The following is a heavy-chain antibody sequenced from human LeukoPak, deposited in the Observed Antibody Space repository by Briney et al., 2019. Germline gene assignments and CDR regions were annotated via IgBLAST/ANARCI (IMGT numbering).Heavy chain of an antibody. J-gene: IGHJ4*02. Sequence: ETLSLTCTVSGGSISSSSYYWGWIRQPPGKGLEWVASIKHDEREEYYADSVKGRFSISRDNGKNSLYLQMNSLRGEDTAIYYCAKGHTSLDPGGDQGALVIVSS. CDR1: GGSISSSSYY. V-gene: IGHV3-7*01. CDR2: IKHDEREE. D-gene: IGHD1-1*01. CDR3: AKGHTSLDPG.